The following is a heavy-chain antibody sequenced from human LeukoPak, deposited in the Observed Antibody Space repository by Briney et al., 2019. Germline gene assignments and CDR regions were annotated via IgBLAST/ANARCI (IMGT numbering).Heavy chain of an antibody. Sequence: GGSLRLSCTASGFTFNKYLMSWVRQAPGKGLEWVSVLFSDGASTLYADSVKGRFTISGDNSKNTLYLQMNGLRAEDTAVYYCAKECDYSPGHKFDLWGREALVTVSS. CDR2: LFSDGAST. CDR1: GFTFNKYL. V-gene: IGHV3-23*01. D-gene: IGHD3-10*01. CDR3: AKECDYSPGHKFDL. J-gene: IGHJ4*02.